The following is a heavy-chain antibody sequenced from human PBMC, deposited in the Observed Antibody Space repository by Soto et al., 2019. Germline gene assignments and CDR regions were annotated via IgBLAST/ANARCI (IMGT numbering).Heavy chain of an antibody. J-gene: IGHJ4*02. Sequence: PSETLSLTCAVSGGSISSGGYSWSWIRQPPGKGLERIGYIYHSGSTYYNPSLKSRVTISVDRSKNQFSLKLSSVTAADTAVYYCARDYGSGSGFDYWGQGTLVTVSS. CDR1: GGSISSGGYS. CDR3: ARDYGSGSGFDY. V-gene: IGHV4-30-2*01. CDR2: IYHSGST. D-gene: IGHD3-10*01.